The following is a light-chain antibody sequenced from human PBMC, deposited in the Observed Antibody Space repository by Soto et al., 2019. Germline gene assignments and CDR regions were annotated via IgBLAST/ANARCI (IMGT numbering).Light chain of an antibody. Sequence: QSVLTQPPSVSGAPGQTVTISCTGSSSNIGAPYDVHWYQQLPGTAPKLVLFANNLRPSGVPDRFSGSKSGTSASLAITGLQAEDEADYYCQSYDNSLSARVFGGGTKVTVL. V-gene: IGLV1-40*01. CDR2: ANN. CDR1: SSNIGAPYD. CDR3: QSYDNSLSARV. J-gene: IGLJ3*02.